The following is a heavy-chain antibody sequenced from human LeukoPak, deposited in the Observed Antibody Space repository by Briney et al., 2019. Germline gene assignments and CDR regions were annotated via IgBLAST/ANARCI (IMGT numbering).Heavy chain of an antibody. D-gene: IGHD5-12*01. CDR3: ARDRDYSGYDLFDY. CDR2: INSDGSST. V-gene: IGHV3-74*01. Sequence: GGSLRLSCAASGFTFSSYWMHWVRQAPGKGLVWVSRINSDGSSTSYADSVKGRFTISRDNAKNTLYLQMNSPRAEDTAVYYCARDRDYSGYDLFDYWGQGTLVTVSS. J-gene: IGHJ4*02. CDR1: GFTFSSYW.